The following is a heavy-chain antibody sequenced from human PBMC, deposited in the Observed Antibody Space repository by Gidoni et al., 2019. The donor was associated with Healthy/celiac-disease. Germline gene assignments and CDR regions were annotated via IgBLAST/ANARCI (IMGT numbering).Heavy chain of an antibody. V-gene: IGHV4-34*01. J-gene: IGHJ4*02. D-gene: IGHD3-22*01. CDR2: INHSGST. Sequence: QVQLQQWGAGLFKPSETLSLTCAVHGASFSGYYWRWIRQPPGKGLEWIGEINHSGSTNYNPSLKSRVTISVDTSKNQFSLKLSSVTAADTAVYYCARGRQWFQYYFDYWGQGTLVTVSS. CDR1: GASFSGYY. CDR3: ARGRQWFQYYFDY.